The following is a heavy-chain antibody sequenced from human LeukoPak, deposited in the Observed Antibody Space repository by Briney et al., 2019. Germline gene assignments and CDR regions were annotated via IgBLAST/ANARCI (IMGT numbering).Heavy chain of an antibody. Sequence: SETLSLTCSVSGGSISDYYWSWIRQPPGKGLEWIAYIYYTGSPNYNPSLKSRVTISVDTSKKWVSLRLSSVTAADTAVYYCARSAITARYYYYMDVWGIGTTVTVSS. CDR2: IYYTGSP. V-gene: IGHV4-59*01. D-gene: IGHD5-12*01. J-gene: IGHJ6*03. CDR3: ARSAITARYYYYMDV. CDR1: GGSISDYY.